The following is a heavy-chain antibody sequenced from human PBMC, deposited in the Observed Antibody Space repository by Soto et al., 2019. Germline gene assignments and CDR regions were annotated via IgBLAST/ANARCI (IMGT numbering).Heavy chain of an antibody. CDR3: ATSKEIQTTGVFDY. V-gene: IGHV4-39*01. Sequence: SETLSLTCTVYGDSISSSIYYWGWIRQPPGKGLEWIGNIFYSGSTYYNPSLKSRVTMFVDMSKNQFSLELSSVTAADTAVYYCATSKEIQTTGVFDYWGQGILVTVSS. J-gene: IGHJ4*02. CDR2: IFYSGST. CDR1: GDSISSSIYY. D-gene: IGHD1-1*01.